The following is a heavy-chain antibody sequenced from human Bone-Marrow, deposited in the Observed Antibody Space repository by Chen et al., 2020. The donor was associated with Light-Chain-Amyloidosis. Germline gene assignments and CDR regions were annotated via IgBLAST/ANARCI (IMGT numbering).Heavy chain of an antibody. Sequence: QVQLQQWGAGLLKPSETLSLTCAVYGGSFSGYYWSWIRQPPGKGLEWIGEINHSGSTNYNPSLKSRVTISVDTSKNQFSLKLSSVTAADTAVYYCARAGDGDYAWPPWGQGTLVTVSS. V-gene: IGHV4-34*01. D-gene: IGHD4-17*01. CDR3: ARAGDGDYAWPP. J-gene: IGHJ4*02. CDR1: GGSFSGYY. CDR2: INHSGST.